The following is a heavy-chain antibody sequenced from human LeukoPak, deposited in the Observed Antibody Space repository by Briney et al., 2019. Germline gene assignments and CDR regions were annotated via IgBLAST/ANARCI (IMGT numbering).Heavy chain of an antibody. CDR1: GYTFTSYY. Sequence: ASVKVSCKASGYTFTSYYMHWVRQAPGQGLEWMGIINPSGGSTSYAQKFQGRVTMTRDTSTSTVYMELSSLRSEDTAVYYCAKGRSWYVVDYHYYGMDIWGQGTTVTVSS. V-gene: IGHV1-46*01. D-gene: IGHD6-13*01. CDR3: AKGRSWYVVDYHYYGMDI. J-gene: IGHJ6*02. CDR2: INPSGGST.